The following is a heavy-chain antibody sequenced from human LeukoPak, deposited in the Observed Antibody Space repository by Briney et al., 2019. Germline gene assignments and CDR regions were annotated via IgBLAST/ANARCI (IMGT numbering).Heavy chain of an antibody. V-gene: IGHV1-3*01. Sequence: ASVKVSCKASGGTFSGYAISWVRQAPGQRLEWMGWINAGNGNTKYSQKFQGRVTITRDTSASTAYMELSSLRSEGTAVYYCARTITVTTAPLDYWGQGTLVTVSS. D-gene: IGHD4-17*01. CDR1: GGTFSGYA. CDR2: INAGNGNT. CDR3: ARTITVTTAPLDY. J-gene: IGHJ4*02.